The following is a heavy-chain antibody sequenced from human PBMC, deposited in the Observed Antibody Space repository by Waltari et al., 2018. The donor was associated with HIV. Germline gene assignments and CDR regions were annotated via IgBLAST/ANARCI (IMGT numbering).Heavy chain of an antibody. CDR1: GIRFADHW. D-gene: IGHD3-3*01. CDR3: VASKWSGCCDF. CDR2: IDRDGLTR. J-gene: IGHJ4*02. Sequence: EVRLVESGGALLKSGGSLRLSRVGSGIRFADHWLLWVRQVPGKGLGWVARIDRDGLTREYADSVKGRYTISRDNARNTQYLQMNSLRADDTGVYYCVASKWSGCCDFWGRGTLVTVSS. V-gene: IGHV3-74*03.